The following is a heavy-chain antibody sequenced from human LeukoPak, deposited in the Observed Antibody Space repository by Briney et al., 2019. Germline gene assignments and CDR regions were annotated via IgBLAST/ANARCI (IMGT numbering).Heavy chain of an antibody. CDR3: ARELAGAPFRNVDL. CDR2: IDRGRTAT. Sequence: PGGSLRLSCAATGFTFSSQFMESVRQVPGKGLLWVSRIDRGRTATAYADSVKGRFTVSRDNAKNTLYLQMNSLRAEDTAVYYCARELAGAPFRNVDLWGQGTLVTVSS. V-gene: IGHV3-74*01. CDR1: GFTFSSQF. J-gene: IGHJ4*02. D-gene: IGHD6-19*01.